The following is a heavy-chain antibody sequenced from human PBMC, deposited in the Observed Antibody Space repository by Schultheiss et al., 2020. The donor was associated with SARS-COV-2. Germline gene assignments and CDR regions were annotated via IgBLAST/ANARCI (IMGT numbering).Heavy chain of an antibody. CDR2: ISYDGSNK. V-gene: IGHV3-30*03. CDR1: GFTFSIYS. CDR3: ARDRGSFTYHFED. J-gene: IGHJ4*02. D-gene: IGHD3-16*01. Sequence: GGSLRLSCEASGFTFSIYSMTWVRQAPGKGLEWVAVISYDGSNKYYVDSVKGRFTISRDNAKNTLYLQMNSLRAEDAALYYCARDRGSFTYHFEDWGQGTLVTVSS.